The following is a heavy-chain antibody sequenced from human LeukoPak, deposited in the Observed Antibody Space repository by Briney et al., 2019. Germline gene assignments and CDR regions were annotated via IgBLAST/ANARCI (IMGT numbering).Heavy chain of an antibody. CDR3: ARDFLSEAGAFDI. CDR2: IIPIFGTA. J-gene: IGHJ3*02. V-gene: IGHV1-69*13. Sequence: GASVKVSCKASGGTFSSYAISWVRQAPGQGLEWMGGIIPIFGTANYAQKFQGRVTVTADESTSTAYMELSSLRSEDTAVYYCARDFLSEAGAFDIWGQGTMVTVSS. CDR1: GGTFSSYA.